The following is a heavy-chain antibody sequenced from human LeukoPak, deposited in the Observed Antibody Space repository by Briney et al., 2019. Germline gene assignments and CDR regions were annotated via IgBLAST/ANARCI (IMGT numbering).Heavy chain of an antibody. J-gene: IGHJ4*02. Sequence: GASVKVSCKASGYTFTGYYMHWVRQAPGQGLEWMGWINPNSGGTNYAQKFQGRGTMTRDTSISTAYMELSRLRSDDTAVYYCARVAVEYSSSSDFDYWGQGTLVTVSS. CDR1: GYTFTGYY. CDR3: ARVAVEYSSSSDFDY. CDR2: INPNSGGT. D-gene: IGHD6-6*01. V-gene: IGHV1-2*02.